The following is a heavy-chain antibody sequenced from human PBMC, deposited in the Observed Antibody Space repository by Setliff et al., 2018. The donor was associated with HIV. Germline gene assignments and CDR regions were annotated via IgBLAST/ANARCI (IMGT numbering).Heavy chain of an antibody. V-gene: IGHV4-39*07. CDR1: GGYISSGSYH. J-gene: IGHJ4*02. D-gene: IGHD5-18*01. CDR3: AREIPYSFGYYFDY. CDR2: IYYSGST. Sequence: SETLSLTCTVSGGYISSGSYHWSWIRQPAGKGLEWIGSIYYSGSTYYNPSLKSRLTISVDTSKNQFSLTLSSVTAADTAVYYCAREIPYSFGYYFDYWGQGTLVTVSS.